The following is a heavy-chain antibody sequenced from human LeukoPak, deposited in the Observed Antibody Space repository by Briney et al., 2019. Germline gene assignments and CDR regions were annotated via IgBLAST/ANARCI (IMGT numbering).Heavy chain of an antibody. D-gene: IGHD4-17*01. CDR3: ATVRASHYGDWFFDY. Sequence: PSETLSLTCTDSAYSVTSDYFWGWIRPPPGKGLEWIGNVDPSGNTYYNPSLKSRATISLDTSKKDFSLKLTSVTAADTAIYYCATVRASHYGDWFFDYWGQGTLVTVSS. V-gene: IGHV4-38-2*02. CDR2: VDPSGNT. J-gene: IGHJ4*02. CDR1: AYSVTSDYF.